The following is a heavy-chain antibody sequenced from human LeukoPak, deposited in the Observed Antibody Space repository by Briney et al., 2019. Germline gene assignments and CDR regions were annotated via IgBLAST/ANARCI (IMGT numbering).Heavy chain of an antibody. V-gene: IGHV4-4*07. D-gene: IGHD4-17*01. Sequence: SETLSLTCTVSDASIDTHYWNWIRQPAGKGLEWIGRIYAGGSTNYNPSLKSRVTMSAVTSKNQFFLRLSSVTAADTAVYYCARVDYGDYEDWFDPWGQGTLVTVSS. CDR3: ARVDYGDYEDWFDP. CDR1: DASIDTHY. J-gene: IGHJ5*02. CDR2: IYAGGST.